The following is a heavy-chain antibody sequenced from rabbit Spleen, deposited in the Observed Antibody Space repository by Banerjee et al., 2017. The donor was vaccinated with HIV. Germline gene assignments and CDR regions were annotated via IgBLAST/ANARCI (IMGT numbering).Heavy chain of an antibody. CDR1: GFTLSSYY. CDR2: IDPVFGIT. D-gene: IGHD8-1*01. V-gene: IGHV1S40*01. CDR3: ARDGAGGSYFAL. Sequence: QSLEASGGDLVKPGASLTLTCTASGFTLSSYYMNWVRQAPGKGLEWIGYIDPVFGITYYANWVNGRFSISRENAQNTVFLQMTSLTAADTATYFCARDGAGGSYFALWGQGTLVTVS. J-gene: IGHJ4*01.